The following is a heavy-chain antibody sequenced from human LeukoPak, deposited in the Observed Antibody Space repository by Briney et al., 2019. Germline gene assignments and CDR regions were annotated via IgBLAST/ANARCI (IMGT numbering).Heavy chain of an antibody. CDR2: TYHSGST. CDR3: ARLRDIVVVPAASRRGTIFDY. V-gene: IGHV4-38-2*01. CDR1: GYSISSGYY. D-gene: IGHD2-2*01. J-gene: IGHJ4*02. Sequence: SETLSLTCAVSGYSISSGYYWGWIRQPPGKGLEWIGSTYHSGSTYYNPSLKSRVTISVDTSKNQFSLKLSSVTAADTAVYYCARLRDIVVVPAASRRGTIFDYWGQGTLVTVSS.